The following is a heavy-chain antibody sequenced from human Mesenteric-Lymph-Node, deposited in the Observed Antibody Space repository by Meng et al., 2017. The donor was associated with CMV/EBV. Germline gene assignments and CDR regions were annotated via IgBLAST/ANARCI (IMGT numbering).Heavy chain of an antibody. CDR3: AKDAGGIVVVPAATFGMDV. J-gene: IGHJ6*02. Sequence: GGSLRLSCAASGLTFSSYGMHWVRQAPGKGLEWVAFIRYDGSNKYYADSVKGRFTISRDNSKNTLYLQMNSLRAEDTAVYYCAKDAGGIVVVPAATFGMDVWGQGTTVTVSS. CDR2: IRYDGSNK. D-gene: IGHD2-2*01. V-gene: IGHV3-30*02. CDR1: GLTFSSYG.